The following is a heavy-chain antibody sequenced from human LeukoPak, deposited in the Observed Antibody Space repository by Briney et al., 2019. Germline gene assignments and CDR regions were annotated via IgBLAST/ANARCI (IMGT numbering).Heavy chain of an antibody. CDR1: GFTFSSYW. J-gene: IGHJ6*04. Sequence: PGGSLRLSCAASGFTFSSYWMSWVRQAPGKGLEWVANIKQDGSEKYYADSVKGRFTISRDNSKNTLYLQMNSLRAEDTAVYYCAKDKGYYGSGSYGYYYGMDVWGKGTTVTVSS. CDR3: AKDKGYYGSGSYGYYYGMDV. CDR2: IKQDGSEK. D-gene: IGHD3-10*01. V-gene: IGHV3-7*01.